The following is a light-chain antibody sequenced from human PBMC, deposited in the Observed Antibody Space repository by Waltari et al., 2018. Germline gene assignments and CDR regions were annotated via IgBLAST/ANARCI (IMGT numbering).Light chain of an antibody. J-gene: IGLJ2*01. CDR3: SSHANTYNFAHVV. Sequence: QSALTQPASVSGSPGQSITISCTGTSSDIGTYNYVSWYQQLPGKAPKMMIYEVTKRPSGVSYRFSGSESGNTASLTISGLRAEDEADYYCSSHANTYNFAHVVFGGGTKLTVL. V-gene: IGLV2-23*02. CDR2: EVT. CDR1: SSDIGTYNY.